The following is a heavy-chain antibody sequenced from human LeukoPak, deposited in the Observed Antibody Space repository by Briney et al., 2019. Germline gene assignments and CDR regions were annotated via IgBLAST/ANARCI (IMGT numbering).Heavy chain of an antibody. V-gene: IGHV1-2*02. CDR1: GYTFTGYY. Sequence: ASVKVSCKASGYTFTGYYMHWVRQAPGQGLEWMGWMNPNSGGTNYAQKFQGRVTMTRDTSISTAYMELSRLRSDDTAVYYCARVDRAYYDFWSGPTAAFDIWGQGTMVTVSS. CDR3: ARVDRAYYDFWSGPTAAFDI. CDR2: MNPNSGGT. D-gene: IGHD3-3*01. J-gene: IGHJ3*02.